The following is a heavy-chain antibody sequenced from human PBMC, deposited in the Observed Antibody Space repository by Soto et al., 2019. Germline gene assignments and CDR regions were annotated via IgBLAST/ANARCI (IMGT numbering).Heavy chain of an antibody. CDR3: ARSDLDDDGYHYLHS. D-gene: IGHD5-18*01. CDR1: GYMFTYRY. CDR2: IIPYNGNT. V-gene: IGHV1-45*02. J-gene: IGHJ4*03. Sequence: ASVKVSCKASGYMFTYRYLYWVRQAPGQALEWMGWIIPYNGNTNYAQKFQDRFSITRESSLSTVYMELRSLRSDDTGMYYCARSDLDDDGYHYLHSWGQGTLSTLSS.